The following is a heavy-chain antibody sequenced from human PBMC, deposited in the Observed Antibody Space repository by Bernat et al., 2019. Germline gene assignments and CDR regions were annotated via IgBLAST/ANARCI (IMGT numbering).Heavy chain of an antibody. Sequence: EVQLVESGGGLVQPGGSLRLSCAASGFTFSSYEMNWVRQAPGKGLEWVSYISSSGSTIYYADTVKGRFTISRDNAKSALYLQMNSLRAEETAVYYCARELRRVTDAFDIWGQGTMVTVSS. D-gene: IGHD4-17*01. CDR3: ARELRRVTDAFDI. J-gene: IGHJ3*02. CDR2: ISSSGSTI. V-gene: IGHV3-48*03. CDR1: GFTFSSYE.